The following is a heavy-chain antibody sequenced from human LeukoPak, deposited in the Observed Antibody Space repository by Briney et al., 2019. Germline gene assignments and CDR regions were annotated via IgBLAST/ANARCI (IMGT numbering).Heavy chain of an antibody. V-gene: IGHV4-4*07. Sequence: SETLSLTCTVSGGSISSYYWSWIRQPAGKGLEWIGRIYTSESTNYNPSLKSRVTMSVDTSKNQFSLKLSSVTAADTAVYYCARGRTCSSTSCYTDAFDIWGQGTMVTVSS. CDR2: IYTSEST. J-gene: IGHJ3*02. CDR3: ARGRTCSSTSCYTDAFDI. D-gene: IGHD2-2*02. CDR1: GGSISSYY.